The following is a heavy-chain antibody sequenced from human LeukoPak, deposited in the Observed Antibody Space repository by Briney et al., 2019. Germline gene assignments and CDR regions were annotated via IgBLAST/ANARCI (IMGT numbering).Heavy chain of an antibody. D-gene: IGHD7-27*01. V-gene: IGHV4-34*01. Sequence: SETLSLTCAVYGGSFSGYYWSWIRQPPGKGLEWIGEINHSGSTNYNPSLKSRVTISVDTSKNQFSLKLSSVTAADTAVYYCARPGWGSSWYFDLWGRGTLVTVSS. CDR2: INHSGST. CDR3: ARPGWGSSWYFDL. CDR1: GGSFSGYY. J-gene: IGHJ2*01.